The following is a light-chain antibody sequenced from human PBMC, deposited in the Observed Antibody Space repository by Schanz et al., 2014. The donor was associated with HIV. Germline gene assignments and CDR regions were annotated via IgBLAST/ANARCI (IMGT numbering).Light chain of an antibody. CDR1: QSVTSRY. J-gene: IGKJ1*01. V-gene: IGKV3-20*01. CDR2: GAS. CDR3: QQYYNWPPWT. Sequence: EIVLTQSPGTLSLSPGERATLSCRASQSVTSRYLAWYKQKHGQAPRLLVYGASSRAAGIPDRFSGSGSGTEFTLTISSLQSEDFAIYYCQQYYNWPPWTFGQGTKVEIK.